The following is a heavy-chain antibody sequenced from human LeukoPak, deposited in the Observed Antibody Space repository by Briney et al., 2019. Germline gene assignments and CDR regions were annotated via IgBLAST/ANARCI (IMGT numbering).Heavy chain of an antibody. J-gene: IGHJ4*02. Sequence: PGGSLRLSCAASGFTFSSYSMNWVRQAPGKGLEWVSSISSSSSYIYYADSVKGRFTISRDNAKNSLYLQMNSLRAEDTAVYYCARHIAAAGNFDYWGQGTLVTVSS. D-gene: IGHD6-13*01. CDR3: ARHIAAAGNFDY. CDR1: GFTFSSYS. V-gene: IGHV3-21*01. CDR2: ISSSSSYI.